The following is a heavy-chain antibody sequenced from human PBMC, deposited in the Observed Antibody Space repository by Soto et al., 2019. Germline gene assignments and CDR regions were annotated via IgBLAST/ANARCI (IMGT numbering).Heavy chain of an antibody. CDR2: IFYNGYT. J-gene: IGHJ4*02. D-gene: IGHD3-3*01. CDR3: ARTKGNYDFWAFDY. CDR1: ADSISTSSYY. V-gene: IGHV4-39*01. Sequence: QLQLQESGPGLVKPSETLSLTCIVSADSISTSSYYWGWIRQPPGKGLEWIGRIFYNGYTYYKPYLKSRVTISVDTSKHQFSLRLDSVTAADTAVYYCARTKGNYDFWAFDYWGRGTLVTVSS.